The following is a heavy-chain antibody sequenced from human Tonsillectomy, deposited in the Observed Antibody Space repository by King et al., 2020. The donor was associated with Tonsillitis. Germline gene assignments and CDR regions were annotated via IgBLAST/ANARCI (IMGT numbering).Heavy chain of an antibody. J-gene: IGHJ4*02. Sequence: QLVQSGAEVKKPGASVKVSCKASGYTFTSYYMHWVRQAPGQGLEWMGIINPSGGSTTYAQKFQGRVTMTRDTSTSTVYMDLSSLRSEDTAVYCCARDVAPGIADHIDYWGQGTLVTVSS. V-gene: IGHV1-46*01. CDR1: GYTFTSYY. CDR3: ARDVAPGIADHIDY. CDR2: INPSGGST. D-gene: IGHD6-13*01.